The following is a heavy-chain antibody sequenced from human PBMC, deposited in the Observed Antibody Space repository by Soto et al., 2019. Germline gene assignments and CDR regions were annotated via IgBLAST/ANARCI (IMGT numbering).Heavy chain of an antibody. CDR1: GYTFTSYY. CDR2: INPSGGST. J-gene: IGHJ4*02. V-gene: IGHV1-46*01. Sequence: QVQLVQSGAEVKKPGASVKVSCKASGYTFTSYYMHWVRQAPGQGLEWMGIINPSGGSTSYAQKFPGRVTMTRDTSTSTVYMELSSLRSEDTAVYYCARDPAEYDSSGYYSPFDYWGQGTLVTVSS. CDR3: ARDPAEYDSSGYYSPFDY. D-gene: IGHD3-22*01.